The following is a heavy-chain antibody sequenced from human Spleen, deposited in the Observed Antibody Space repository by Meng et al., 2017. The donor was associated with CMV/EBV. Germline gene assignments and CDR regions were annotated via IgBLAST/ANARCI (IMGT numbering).Heavy chain of an antibody. J-gene: IGHJ4*02. CDR2: VDPTSGGT. CDR3: ARKATYSSGWDYYFDS. V-gene: IGHV1-2*02. CDR1: SIFTGFY. Sequence: SIFTGFYIHWVRQAPGLGLEWMGYVDPTSGGTHYAQKFQGRVTMTRDTTISTAYMELTRLKSDDTAVYYCARKATYSSGWDYYFDSWGQGALVTVSS. D-gene: IGHD6-19*01.